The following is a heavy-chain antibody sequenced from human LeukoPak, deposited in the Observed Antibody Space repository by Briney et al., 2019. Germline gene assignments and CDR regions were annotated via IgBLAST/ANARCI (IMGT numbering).Heavy chain of an antibody. CDR1: GFTFSSYW. Sequence: GGSLRLSCAASGFTFSSYWMGWVRQAPGKGLEWVANIKQDGSEEYYVDSVKGRFTISRDNAKNSLDLQMNSLRAEDTAVYYCARDADYYDSSGYYSWGGNDYWGQGTLVTVSS. CDR3: ARDADYYDSSGYYSWGGNDY. V-gene: IGHV3-7*01. D-gene: IGHD3-22*01. J-gene: IGHJ4*02. CDR2: IKQDGSEE.